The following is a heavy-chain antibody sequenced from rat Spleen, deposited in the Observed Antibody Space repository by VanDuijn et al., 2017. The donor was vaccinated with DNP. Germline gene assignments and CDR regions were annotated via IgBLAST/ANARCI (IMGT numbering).Heavy chain of an antibody. D-gene: IGHD1-11*01. CDR1: GFTFSNSD. CDR3: TTGFDYGGYRDNWFAY. CDR2: IFFDGSGT. V-gene: IGHV5S10*01. J-gene: IGHJ3*01. Sequence: EVQLVESGGGLVQPGRSMTVSCAVSGFTFSNSDMAWVRQAPKKGLEWVATIFFDGSGTYYGDSVKGRFTISRDNANHTLYLQMDSLRSEDTATYYCTTGFDYGGYRDNWFAYWGQGTLVTVSS.